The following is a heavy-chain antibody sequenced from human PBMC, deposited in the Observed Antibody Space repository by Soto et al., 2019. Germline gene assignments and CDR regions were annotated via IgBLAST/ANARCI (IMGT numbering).Heavy chain of an antibody. V-gene: IGHV1-18*04. J-gene: IGHJ4*02. CDR3: AREAGWQRMVPYD. Sequence: QVPLVQSGTEVKKPGASVNVSCKAFGYTFTSYGFSWVRQVPGQGLEWLGWISAFNGDTQYAQTMKGRLTVTTDTATTTVHMELRSLTPADTAVNYCAREAGWQRMVPYDWGQGTLVTVS. CDR1: GYTFTSYG. D-gene: IGHD6-25*01. CDR2: ISAFNGDT.